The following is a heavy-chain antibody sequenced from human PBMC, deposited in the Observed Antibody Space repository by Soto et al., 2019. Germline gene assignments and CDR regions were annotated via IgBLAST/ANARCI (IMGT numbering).Heavy chain of an antibody. Sequence: GESLKISCAASGFTFDDYTMHWVRQAPGKGLEWVSLISWDGGSTYYADFVKGRFTISRDNSKNSLYLQMNSLRTEDTALYYCAKDYGSGSYLSYYYYYYGMDVWGQGTTVTVSS. J-gene: IGHJ6*02. CDR2: ISWDGGST. CDR3: AKDYGSGSYLSYYYYYYGMDV. CDR1: GFTFDDYT. V-gene: IGHV3-43*01. D-gene: IGHD3-10*01.